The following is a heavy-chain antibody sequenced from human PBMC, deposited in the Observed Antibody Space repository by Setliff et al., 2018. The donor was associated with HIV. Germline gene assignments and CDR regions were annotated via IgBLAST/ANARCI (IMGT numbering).Heavy chain of an antibody. CDR1: GYAFIHHD. CDR3: ARGYTNIEMATTYSYYMDV. J-gene: IGHJ6*03. CDR2: MNPNNGHT. V-gene: IGHV1-8*02. Sequence: ASVKVSCKASGYAFIHHDINWVRPAPGQGLEWLGWMNPNNGHTAFAQKFQGRVAMVRDTSTSTAFMEVNSLTFDETAIYYCARGYTNIEMATTYSYYMDVWGMGTAVTVSS. D-gene: IGHD1-1*01.